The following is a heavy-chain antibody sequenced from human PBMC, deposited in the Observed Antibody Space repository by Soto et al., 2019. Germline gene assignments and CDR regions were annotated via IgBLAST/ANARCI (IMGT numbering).Heavy chain of an antibody. CDR2: IYHSGST. J-gene: IGHJ4*02. V-gene: IGHV4-30-2*01. CDR1: GGSISSGGYS. Sequence: PSETLSLTCAVSGGSISSGGYSWSWIRQPPGKGLEWIGYIYHSGSTYYNPSLKSRVTISVDRSKNQFSLKLSSVTAADTAVYYCARGLGSGSYPDYWGKGTLVTVSS. CDR3: ARGLGSGSYPDY. D-gene: IGHD3-10*01.